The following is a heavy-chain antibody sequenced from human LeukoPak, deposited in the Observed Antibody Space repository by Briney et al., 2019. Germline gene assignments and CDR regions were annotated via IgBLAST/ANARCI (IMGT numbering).Heavy chain of an antibody. CDR3: ARVSGGY. D-gene: IGHD3-16*01. Sequence: GGSLRLSCAASGFTFSSYAMHWVRQAPGKGLEWVAVISYDGSNKYYADSVKGRFTISRDNSKNTLYLQMNSLRAEDTAAYYCARVSGGYWGQGTLVTVSS. V-gene: IGHV3-30-3*01. CDR1: GFTFSSYA. J-gene: IGHJ4*02. CDR2: ISYDGSNK.